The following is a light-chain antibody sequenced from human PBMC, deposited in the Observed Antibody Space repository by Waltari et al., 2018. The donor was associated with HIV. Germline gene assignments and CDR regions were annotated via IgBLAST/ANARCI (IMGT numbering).Light chain of an antibody. CDR2: ENN. CDR1: TSNLDMPY. CDR3: ETGSGSVTFPV. Sequence: QSVLTQPPSVSAAPRQKVTISCAASTSNLDMPYVSWYQQFPGTAPKILLYENNKRPSGISDRFSGSKSGTSATLDIAGLQTGDEADYYCETGSGSVTFPVFGSGTKVTVL. J-gene: IGLJ1*01. V-gene: IGLV1-51*01.